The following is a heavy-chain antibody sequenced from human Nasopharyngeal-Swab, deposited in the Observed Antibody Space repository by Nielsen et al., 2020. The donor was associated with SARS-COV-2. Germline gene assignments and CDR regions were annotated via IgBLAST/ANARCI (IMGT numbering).Heavy chain of an antibody. Sequence: RQAPGKGLEWIGYIYYSGSTYYNPPLKSRVTISVDTSKNQFSLKLSSVTAADTAVYYCARDIGTPAYPRYYYYGMDVWGQGTTVTVSS. D-gene: IGHD1-1*01. V-gene: IGHV4-31*02. J-gene: IGHJ6*02. CDR3: ARDIGTPAYPRYYYYGMDV. CDR2: IYYSGST.